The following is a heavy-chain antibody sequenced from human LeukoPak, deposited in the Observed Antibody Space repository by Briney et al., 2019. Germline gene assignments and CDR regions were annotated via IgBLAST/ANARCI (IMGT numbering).Heavy chain of an antibody. J-gene: IGHJ5*02. CDR2: INHSGST. CDR3: ATSGWNRRFDP. Sequence: SETLSLTCAVYGGSFSGYYWSWIRQPPGKGLEWIGEINHSGSTNSNPSLKSRVTISVDTSKNQFSLKLSSVTAADTAVYYCATSGWNRRFDPWGQGTLVTVSS. CDR1: GGSFSGYY. V-gene: IGHV4-34*01. D-gene: IGHD6-19*01.